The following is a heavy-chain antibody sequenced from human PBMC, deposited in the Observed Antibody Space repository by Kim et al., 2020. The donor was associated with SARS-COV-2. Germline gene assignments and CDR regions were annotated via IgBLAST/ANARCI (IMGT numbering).Heavy chain of an antibody. Sequence: VKGRFTISRDNAKNSLYLQMNSLRAEDTAVYYCARPHPLLRYFDWSFDYWGQGTLVTVSS. J-gene: IGHJ4*02. CDR3: ARPHPLLRYFDWSFDY. V-gene: IGHV3-11*06. D-gene: IGHD3-9*01.